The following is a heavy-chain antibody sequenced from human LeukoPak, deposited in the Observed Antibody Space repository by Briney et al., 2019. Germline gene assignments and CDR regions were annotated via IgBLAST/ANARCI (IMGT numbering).Heavy chain of an antibody. CDR2: IYYSGST. Sequence: SETLSLTCTVSGGSISSYYWSWIRQPPGQGLEWFGYIYYSGSTNYNPSLKSRVTISVDTSKNQFSLKLSSVTAADTAVYYCARDPSANFFDYWGQGTLVTVSS. D-gene: IGHD2-8*01. CDR1: GGSISSYY. CDR3: ARDPSANFFDY. J-gene: IGHJ4*02. V-gene: IGHV4-59*01.